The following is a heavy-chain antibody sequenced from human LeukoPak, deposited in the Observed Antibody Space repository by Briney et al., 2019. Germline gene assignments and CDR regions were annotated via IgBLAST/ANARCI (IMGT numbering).Heavy chain of an antibody. Sequence: SETLSLTCTVSGGSISSYYWSWIRQPPGKGLEWIGDIYYSGSTNYNPSLKSRVTISVDTSKNQFSLKLSSVTAADTAVYYCARLNYYDSSAPGGSSPYYFDYWGQGTLVTVSS. D-gene: IGHD3-22*01. V-gene: IGHV4-59*08. J-gene: IGHJ4*02. CDR2: IYYSGST. CDR1: GGSISSYY. CDR3: ARLNYYDSSAPGGSSPYYFDY.